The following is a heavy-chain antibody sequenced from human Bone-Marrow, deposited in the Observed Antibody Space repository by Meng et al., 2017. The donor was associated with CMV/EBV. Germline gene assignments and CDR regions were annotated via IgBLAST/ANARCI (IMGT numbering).Heavy chain of an antibody. CDR2: LIPILGIA. CDR1: GGTFSSYT. Sequence: SSVKVSCQASGGTFSSYTISWVRQAPGQGLEWMGRLIPILGIANYAQKFQGRVPITADKSTSTAYMELSSLRSEDTAVYYCARSRWAPRGCAFDIWGQGTMVTVSS. V-gene: IGHV1-69*02. J-gene: IGHJ3*02. CDR3: ARSRWAPRGCAFDI. D-gene: IGHD5-24*01.